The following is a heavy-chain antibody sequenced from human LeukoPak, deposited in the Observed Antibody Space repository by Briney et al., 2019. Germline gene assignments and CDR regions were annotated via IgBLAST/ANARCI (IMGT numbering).Heavy chain of an antibody. Sequence: GGSLRLSCAASGFTFSYYWMHWVRQAPGQGLVWVSRIEGDWSTTNYADSVKGRFTVSRVNAKNTLYLEMNSLRAEDTAVYYCARVDYYGSGTYYDFWGQGTLVTVSS. CDR1: GFTFSYYW. CDR3: ARVDYYGSGTYYDF. D-gene: IGHD3-10*01. CDR2: IEGDWSTT. V-gene: IGHV3-74*01. J-gene: IGHJ4*02.